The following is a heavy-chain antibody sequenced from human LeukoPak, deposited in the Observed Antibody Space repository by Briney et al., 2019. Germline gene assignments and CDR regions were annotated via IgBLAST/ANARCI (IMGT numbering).Heavy chain of an antibody. Sequence: GRSLRLSCAASGFTFDDYAMHWVRQAPVKGLEWVSGISWNSGSIGYADSVKGRFTISRDNAKNSLYLQMNSLRAEDTALYYCAKDASGSYSGFDYWGQGTLVTVSS. J-gene: IGHJ4*02. CDR1: GFTFDDYA. D-gene: IGHD1-26*01. V-gene: IGHV3-9*01. CDR3: AKDASGSYSGFDY. CDR2: ISWNSGSI.